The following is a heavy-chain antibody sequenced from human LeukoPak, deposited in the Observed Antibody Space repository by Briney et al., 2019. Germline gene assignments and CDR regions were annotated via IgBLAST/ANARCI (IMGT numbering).Heavy chain of an antibody. J-gene: IGHJ4*02. CDR2: INWNGGNT. Sequence: PGPSPTPSCAPSAFYFDDYSMHWVRHPPGKGLEWVSLINWNGGNTYYPYSVKGRFTISRDNSKNSLYLQMNSLKIEDTAIYYSTKARGGANSGGIDYWGQGTLLTVSS. D-gene: IGHD4/OR15-4a*01. CDR1: AFYFDDYS. CDR3: TKARGGANSGGIDY. V-gene: IGHV3-43*01.